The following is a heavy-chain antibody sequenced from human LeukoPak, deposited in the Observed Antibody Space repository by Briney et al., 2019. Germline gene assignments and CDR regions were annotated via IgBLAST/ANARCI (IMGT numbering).Heavy chain of an antibody. CDR3: AKDVRVGGGGMDV. CDR2: ISDSGANK. D-gene: IGHD1-26*01. CDR1: GVTFSTYA. J-gene: IGHJ6*02. Sequence: GGSLRLSCAASGVTFSTYAMNGVRQAPGKGLEWVSLISDSGANKHYAASVKGRFTISRDNSKNTVSLQLNSLRAEDTAVYYCAKDVRVGGGGMDVWGQGTPVIVSS. V-gene: IGHV3-23*01.